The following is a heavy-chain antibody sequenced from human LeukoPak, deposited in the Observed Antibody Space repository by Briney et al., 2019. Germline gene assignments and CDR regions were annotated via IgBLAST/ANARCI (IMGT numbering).Heavy chain of an antibody. J-gene: IGHJ4*02. Sequence: SETLSLTCTVSGGSISIYYWNWIRQPAGKGLEWIGRIYTSGSTKYNPSLKSRVTMSVDTSKNQFSLELSSVTAADTAVYYCARDRLRWPKIDYWGQGTLVTVSS. CDR2: IYTSGST. D-gene: IGHD4-23*01. CDR1: GGSISIYY. V-gene: IGHV4-4*07. CDR3: ARDRLRWPKIDY.